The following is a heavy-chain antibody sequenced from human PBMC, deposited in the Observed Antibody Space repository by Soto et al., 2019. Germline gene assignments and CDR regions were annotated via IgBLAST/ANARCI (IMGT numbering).Heavy chain of an antibody. CDR2: ISWDGGST. CDR1: GFTFDDYA. D-gene: IGHD3-10*01. V-gene: IGHV3-43D*04. CDR3: AKAHMVRGVTYYYYGMDV. J-gene: IGHJ6*02. Sequence: LRLSCAASGFTFDDYAMHWVRQAPGKGLEWVSLISWDGGSTYYADSVKGRFTISRDNSKNSLYLQMNSLRAEDTALYYCAKAHMVRGVTYYYYGMDVWGQGTTVTVSS.